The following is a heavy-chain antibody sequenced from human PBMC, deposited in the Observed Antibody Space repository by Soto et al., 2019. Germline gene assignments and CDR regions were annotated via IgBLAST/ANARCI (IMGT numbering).Heavy chain of an antibody. CDR2: INPNSGVA. CDR3: ARQGSGSEYPQYFYYGMDV. J-gene: IGHJ6*02. CDR1: GYTFTAYY. D-gene: IGHD5-12*01. V-gene: IGHV1-2*02. Sequence: VELVQSGAEVEKPGAAVRISCKTSGYTFTAYYIHWVRQAPGQGLEWMGWINPNSGVANYAQKFQVRVTMTRDTSISTVYMELTKMRSEDTTIYYCARQGSGSEYPQYFYYGMDVWGQGTTAAASS.